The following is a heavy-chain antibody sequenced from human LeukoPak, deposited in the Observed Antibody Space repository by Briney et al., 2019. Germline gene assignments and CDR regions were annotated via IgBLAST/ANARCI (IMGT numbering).Heavy chain of an antibody. D-gene: IGHD2-15*01. Sequence: ASVKVSCKVSGYTLTELSMHWVRQAPGKGLEWMGGFDPEDGETIYAQKSQGRVTMTEDTSTDTAHMALSSLRSEDTAVYYCATVPFFREAYCSGGSCYWFDPWGQGTLVTVSS. CDR2: FDPEDGET. CDR1: GYTLTELS. CDR3: ATVPFFREAYCSGGSCYWFDP. V-gene: IGHV1-24*01. J-gene: IGHJ5*02.